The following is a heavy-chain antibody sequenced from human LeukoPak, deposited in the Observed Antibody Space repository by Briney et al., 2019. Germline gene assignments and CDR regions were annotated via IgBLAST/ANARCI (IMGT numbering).Heavy chain of an antibody. CDR1: GGSISSGSYY. CDR2: TYTSGST. J-gene: IGHJ4*02. Sequence: SQTLSLTCTVSGGSISSGSYYWSWIRQPAGKGLEWIGRTYTSGSTNYNPSLKSRVTISVDRSKNQFSLKLSSVTAADTAVYYCARGPAMVRGPPKWYFDYWGQGTLVTVSS. CDR3: ARGPAMVRGPPKWYFDY. V-gene: IGHV4-61*02. D-gene: IGHD3-10*01.